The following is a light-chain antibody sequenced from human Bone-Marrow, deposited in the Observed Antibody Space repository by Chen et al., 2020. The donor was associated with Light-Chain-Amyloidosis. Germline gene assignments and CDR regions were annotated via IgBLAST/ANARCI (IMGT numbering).Light chain of an antibody. V-gene: IGKV1-12*01. CDR2: GAS. CDR1: KAISRW. J-gene: IGKJ1*01. CDR3: QQSNSFHRT. Sequence: DIQMTQSPSSVSASVGDRVTITCRANKAISRWLAWYQQKPGKATQLLIYGASTLQSGVPSRFSGSGCGTDFSLTINTLQPADFATYYCQQSNSFHRTFGQGTNVEIK.